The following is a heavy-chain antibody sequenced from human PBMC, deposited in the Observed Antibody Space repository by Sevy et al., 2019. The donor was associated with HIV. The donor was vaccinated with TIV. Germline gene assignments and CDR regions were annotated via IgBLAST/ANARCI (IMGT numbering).Heavy chain of an antibody. D-gene: IGHD3-9*01. CDR2: INPSGGST. J-gene: IGHJ4*02. V-gene: IGHV1-46*01. CDR3: ARDSDNYDIVTGYYPFDY. CDR1: GYTFTSYY. Sequence: ASVKVSCKASGYTFTSYYMHWVRQAPGQGLEWMGIINPSGGSTSYALKCQGRVTMTRDTSTSTVYMELSSLRSEDTAVYYCARDSDNYDIVTGYYPFDYWGQGTLVTVSS.